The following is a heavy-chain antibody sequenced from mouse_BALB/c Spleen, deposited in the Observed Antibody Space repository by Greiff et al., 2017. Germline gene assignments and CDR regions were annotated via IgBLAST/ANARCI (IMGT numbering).Heavy chain of an antibody. CDR1: GYTFTSYW. CDR3: ARGEYGNYVNAMDY. V-gene: IGHV1-87*01. Sequence: VQLQQSGAELARPGASVKLSCKASGYTFTSYWMQWVKQRPGQGLEWIGAIYPGDGDTRYTQKFKGKATLTADKSSSTAYMQLSSLASEDSAVYYCARGEYGNYVNAMDYGGQGTSVTVSA. CDR2: IYPGDGDT. D-gene: IGHD2-10*02. J-gene: IGHJ4*01.